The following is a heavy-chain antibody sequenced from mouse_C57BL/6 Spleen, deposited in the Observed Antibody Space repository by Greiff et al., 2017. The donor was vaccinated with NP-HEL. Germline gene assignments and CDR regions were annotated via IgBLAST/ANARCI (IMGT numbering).Heavy chain of an antibody. CDR1: GFTFSSYG. J-gene: IGHJ2*01. CDR2: ISSGGSYT. CDR3: ARHGGNYFDY. V-gene: IGHV5-6*01. Sequence: EVQRVESGGDLVKPGGSLKLSCAASGFTFSSYGMSWVRQTPDKRLEWVATISSGGSYTYYPDSVKGRFTISRDNAKNTLYLQMSSLKSEDTAMYYCARHGGNYFDYWGQGTTLTVSS.